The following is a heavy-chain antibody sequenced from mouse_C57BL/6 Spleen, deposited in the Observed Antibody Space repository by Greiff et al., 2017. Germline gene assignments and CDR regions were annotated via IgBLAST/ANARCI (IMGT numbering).Heavy chain of an antibody. V-gene: IGHV5-4*01. Sequence: EVKVVESGGGLVKPGGSLKLSYAASGFTFSSYAMSWVRQTPEKRLEWVATISDGGSYTYYPDNVKGRFTISRDNAKNNLYLQMSHLKSEDTAMYYCARDHYYGSSLYYFDYWGQGTTLTVSS. J-gene: IGHJ2*01. CDR2: ISDGGSYT. CDR1: GFTFSSYA. CDR3: ARDHYYGSSLYYFDY. D-gene: IGHD1-1*01.